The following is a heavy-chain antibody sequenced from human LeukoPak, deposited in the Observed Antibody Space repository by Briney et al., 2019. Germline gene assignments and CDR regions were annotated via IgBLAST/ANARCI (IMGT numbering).Heavy chain of an antibody. CDR1: GFTFSSYA. V-gene: IGHV3-23*01. J-gene: IGHJ6*03. Sequence: GGSLRLSCAASGFTFSSYAMSWVRQAPGKGLECISGFSGSGGSTYYADSVKGRFTISRDNSRNTLYLQMNSLRAEDTAVYYCAKNRDGYKTHYYYYYMDVWGKGTTVTISS. CDR3: AKNRDGYKTHYYYYYMDV. CDR2: FSGSGGST. D-gene: IGHD5-24*01.